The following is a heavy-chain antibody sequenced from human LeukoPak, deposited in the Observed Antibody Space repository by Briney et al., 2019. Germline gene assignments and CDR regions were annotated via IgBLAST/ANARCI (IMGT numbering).Heavy chain of an antibody. Sequence: AGSLRLSCAVSGLTVGINNMGWVRQAPGKGLEWVSVINSGGSTHYADSVKGRFTISRDNSKNTLYMQINSLRAEDTAVYYCVKGDGYYYWDGFDIWGQGTMVTVSS. CDR2: INSGGST. V-gene: IGHV3-53*01. D-gene: IGHD5-24*01. CDR1: GLTVGINN. J-gene: IGHJ3*02. CDR3: VKGDGYYYWDGFDI.